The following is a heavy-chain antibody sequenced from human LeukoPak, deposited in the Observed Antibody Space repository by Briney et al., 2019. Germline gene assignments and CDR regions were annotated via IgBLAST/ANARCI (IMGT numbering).Heavy chain of an antibody. Sequence: ASVEVSCKTSGYTFTSYHIHWVRQAPGQGPEWMGTIYSGNGGTKSAQMFRGRITMTGDTSTSTVYMELSSLNSADTAVYFCAREPPRACYFDFWGQGTPVTVSS. CDR1: GYTFTSYH. J-gene: IGHJ4*02. CDR3: AREPPRACYFDF. V-gene: IGHV1-46*01. CDR2: IYSGNGGT.